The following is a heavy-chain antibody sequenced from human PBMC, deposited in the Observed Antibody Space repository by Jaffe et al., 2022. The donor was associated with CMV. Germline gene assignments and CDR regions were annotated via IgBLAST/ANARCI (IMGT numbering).Heavy chain of an antibody. CDR1: GFTFSSYG. Sequence: QVQLVESGGGVVQPGRSLRLSCAASGFTFSSYGMHWVRQAPGKGLEWVAVISYDGSNKYYADSVKGRFTISRDNSKNTLYLQMNSLRAEDTAVYYCAKAVNYDSSGYHLGPDLYFDYWGQGTLVTVSS. D-gene: IGHD3-22*01. CDR3: AKAVNYDSSGYHLGPDLYFDY. CDR2: ISYDGSNK. J-gene: IGHJ4*02. V-gene: IGHV3-30*18.